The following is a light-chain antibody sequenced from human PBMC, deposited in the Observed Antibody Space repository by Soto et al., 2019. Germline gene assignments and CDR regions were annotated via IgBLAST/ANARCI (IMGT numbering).Light chain of an antibody. V-gene: IGLV1-44*01. CDR3: SLYTSENTYV. CDR1: DSDIGSNT. Sequence: QAVLTQPPSASGTPGQRVTISCSGSDSDIGSNTVNWYQHLPGTAPRLLIYSDYQRPSGVPDRFSGSKSGTSASLAISGLQSEDEADYYCSLYTSENTYVFGTGTKVTVL. CDR2: SDY. J-gene: IGLJ1*01.